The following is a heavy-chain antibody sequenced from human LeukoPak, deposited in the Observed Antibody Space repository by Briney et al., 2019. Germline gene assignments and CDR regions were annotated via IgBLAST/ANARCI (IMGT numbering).Heavy chain of an antibody. CDR2: ISAYNGNT. CDR3: ARGYCSSTSCYVGDAFDI. V-gene: IGHV1-18*04. J-gene: IGHJ3*02. Sequence: ASVKVSCKASGYTFTGYYMHWVRQAPGQGLEWMGWISAYNGNTNYAQKLQGRVTMTTDTSTSTAYMELRSLRSDDTAVYYCARGYCSSTSCYVGDAFDIWGQGTMVTVSS. CDR1: GYTFTGYY. D-gene: IGHD2-2*01.